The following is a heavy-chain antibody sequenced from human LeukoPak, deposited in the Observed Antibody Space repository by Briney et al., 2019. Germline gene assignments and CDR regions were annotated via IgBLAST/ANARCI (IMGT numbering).Heavy chain of an antibody. J-gene: IGHJ4*02. CDR3: AKGPSTGYSSSWYDY. CDR1: GFTFSSYA. D-gene: IGHD6-13*01. CDR2: ISGSGGSA. Sequence: PGGSLRLSCAASGFTFSSYAMSWVRQAPGKGLEWVSAISGSGGSAYYADSVKGRFTISRDNSKNTLCPQMNSLRAEDTAVYYCAKGPSTGYSSSWYDYWGQGTLVTVSS. V-gene: IGHV3-23*01.